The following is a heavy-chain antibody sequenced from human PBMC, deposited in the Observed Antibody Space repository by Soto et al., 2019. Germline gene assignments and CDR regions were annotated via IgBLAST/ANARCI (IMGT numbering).Heavy chain of an antibody. CDR2: INPSGGST. Sequence: GVSVKVSCKASGYTFTSYYMHWVRQAPGQGLEWMGIINPSGGSTSYAQKFQGRVTMTRDTSTSTVYMELSSLRSEDTAVYYCARDRVYGFAGTWRYFDYWGQGTLVTVSS. CDR3: ARDRVYGFAGTWRYFDY. V-gene: IGHV1-46*03. J-gene: IGHJ4*02. D-gene: IGHD6-13*01. CDR1: GYTFTSYY.